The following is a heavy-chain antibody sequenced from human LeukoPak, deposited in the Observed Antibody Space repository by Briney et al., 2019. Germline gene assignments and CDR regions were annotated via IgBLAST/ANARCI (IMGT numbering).Heavy chain of an antibody. J-gene: IGHJ4*02. V-gene: IGHV4-39*01. Sequence: PSETLSLTCTVSGGSISSSSYYWGWIRQPPGKGLEWIGSIYYSGSTYYNPSLKSRVTISVDTSKNQFSLKLSSVTAADTAVYYCARLQKESIAAADYWGQGTLVTVSS. CDR3: ARLQKESIAAADY. D-gene: IGHD6-25*01. CDR1: GGSISSSSYY. CDR2: IYYSGST.